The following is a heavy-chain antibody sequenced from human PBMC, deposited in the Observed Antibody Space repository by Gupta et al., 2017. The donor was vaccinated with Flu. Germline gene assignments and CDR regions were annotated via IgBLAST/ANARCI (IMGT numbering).Heavy chain of an antibody. CDR1: GFTFSTYA. J-gene: IGHJ5*01. CDR3: ATGSSGWKADFGS. D-gene: IGHD6-19*01. CDR2: IWSDSSDQ. V-gene: IGHV3-33*01. Sequence: QVQLEESGGSVVQPGRSLRLSCAASGFTFSTYAMHWVRQAPGKGLEWVAVIWSDSSDQNYGDSVKGRFTIFRDNSKNTLYLQMSSLRVEDTAVYYCATGSSGWKADFGSWGQGTLVTVSS.